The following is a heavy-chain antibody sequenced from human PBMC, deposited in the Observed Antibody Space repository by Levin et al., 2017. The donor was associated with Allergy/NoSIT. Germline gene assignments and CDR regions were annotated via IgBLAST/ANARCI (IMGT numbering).Heavy chain of an antibody. CDR1: GYTFTGYY. Sequence: ASVKVSCKASGYTFTGYYMHWVRQAPGQGLEWMGRINPNSGGTNYAQKFQGRVTMTRDTSISTAYMELSRLRSDDTAVYYCAREDDYIWGSYRRTDAFDIWGQGTMVTVSS. V-gene: IGHV1-2*06. D-gene: IGHD3-16*02. CDR2: INPNSGGT. J-gene: IGHJ3*02. CDR3: AREDDYIWGSYRRTDAFDI.